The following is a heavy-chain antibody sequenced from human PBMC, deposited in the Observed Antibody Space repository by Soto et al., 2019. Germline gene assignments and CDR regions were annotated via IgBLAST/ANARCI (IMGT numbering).Heavy chain of an antibody. D-gene: IGHD1-26*01. J-gene: IGHJ3*02. Sequence: ASVKVSCKASGYTFTGYDMHWVRQAPGQGLEWMGWINPNSGGTNYAQKFQGWVTMTRDTSISTAYMELSRLRSDDTAVYYCARDQGGSYSGAFDIWGQGTMVTVSS. V-gene: IGHV1-2*04. CDR1: GYTFTGYD. CDR3: ARDQGGSYSGAFDI. CDR2: INPNSGGT.